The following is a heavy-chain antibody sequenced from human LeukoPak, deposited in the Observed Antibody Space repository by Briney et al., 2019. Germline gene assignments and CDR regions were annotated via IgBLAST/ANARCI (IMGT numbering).Heavy chain of an antibody. V-gene: IGHV4-34*01. CDR1: GGSFSGYY. CDR3: AVCITGTQGNWFGP. CDR2: INHSGST. D-gene: IGHD1-20*01. Sequence: SETLSLTCAVYGGSFSGYYWSWIRQPPGKGLEWIGEINHSGSTNYNPSLKSRVTISVDTSKNQFSLKLSSVTAADTAVYYCAVCITGTQGNWFGPWGQGTLVTVSS. J-gene: IGHJ5*02.